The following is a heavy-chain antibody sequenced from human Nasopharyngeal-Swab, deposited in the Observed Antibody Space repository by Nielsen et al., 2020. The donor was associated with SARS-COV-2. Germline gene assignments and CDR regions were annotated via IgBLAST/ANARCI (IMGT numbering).Heavy chain of an antibody. V-gene: IGHV3-23*01. Sequence: GGSLRLSCAASGFTFSSYAMSWVRQAPGKGLEWVSTISGNGATTWYADSVKGRFTISRDNAKNTLYLQMNSLRVEDTAVYYCVKHQGSSSDQWGQGTLVTVSS. CDR1: GFTFSSYA. J-gene: IGHJ4*02. CDR3: VKHQGSSSDQ. CDR2: ISGNGATT.